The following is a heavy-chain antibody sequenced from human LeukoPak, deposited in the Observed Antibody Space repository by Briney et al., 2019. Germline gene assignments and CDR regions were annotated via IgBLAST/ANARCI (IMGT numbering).Heavy chain of an antibody. CDR2: ISKDGGNK. CDR1: GFTFSTYG. CDR3: AKDGGLTGDNYFDH. V-gene: IGHV3-30*18. J-gene: IGHJ4*02. Sequence: GGSLRLSCGGSGFTFSTYGMHWVRQAPGKGLEWVAVISKDGGNKFYADSVKGRFTIARDNSQKTVYLHMNSLRPEDSAIYYCAKDGGLTGDNYFDHWGLGTLVAVSS. D-gene: IGHD3-9*01.